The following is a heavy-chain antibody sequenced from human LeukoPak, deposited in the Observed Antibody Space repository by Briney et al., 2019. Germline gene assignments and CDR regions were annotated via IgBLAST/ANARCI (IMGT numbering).Heavy chain of an antibody. CDR3: AKDRYSSSWYHPDY. V-gene: IGHV3-30*02. D-gene: IGHD6-13*01. CDR1: GFTFSSYG. CDR2: IWYDGSNK. Sequence: PGGSLRLSCAASGFTFSSYGMHWVRQAPGKGLEWVAVIWYDGSNKYYADSVKGRFTISRDNSKNTLYLQMNSLRAEDTAVYYCAKDRYSSSWYHPDYWGQGTLVTVSS. J-gene: IGHJ4*02.